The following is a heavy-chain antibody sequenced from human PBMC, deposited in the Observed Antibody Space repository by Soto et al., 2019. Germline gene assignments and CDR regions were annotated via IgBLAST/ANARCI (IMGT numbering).Heavy chain of an antibody. V-gene: IGHV1-69*13. D-gene: IGHD3-22*01. CDR2: IIPIFGTA. CDR1: GGTFSSYA. J-gene: IGHJ4*02. CDR3: ARGGMYYDSSGSYQY. Sequence: SVKVSCKASGGTFSSYAISWVRQAPGQGLEWMGGIIPIFGTANYAQKFQGRVTITADESTSTAYMELSSLRSEDTAVYYCARGGMYYDSSGSYQYWGQGTLDTVSS.